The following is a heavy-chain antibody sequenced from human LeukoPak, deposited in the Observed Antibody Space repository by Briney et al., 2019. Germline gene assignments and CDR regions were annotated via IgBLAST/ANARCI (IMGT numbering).Heavy chain of an antibody. D-gene: IGHD2-8*01. J-gene: IGHJ3*02. CDR3: ATSMAQDVDAFHI. Sequence: GGSLRLSCAASGFTFSTYSMNWVRQAPGKGLEWVSSISSRSTYIYYADSVKGRFTISRDNAKNLLYLQMNNLRAEDTAMFYCATSMAQDVDAFHIWGQGTMVTVSS. CDR1: GFTFSTYS. V-gene: IGHV3-21*01. CDR2: ISSRSTYI.